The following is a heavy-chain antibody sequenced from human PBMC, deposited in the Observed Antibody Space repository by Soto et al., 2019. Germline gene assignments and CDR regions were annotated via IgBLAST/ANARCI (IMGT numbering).Heavy chain of an antibody. V-gene: IGHV1-8*01. Sequence: QVQLVQSGAEVKKPGASVKVSCKASGYTFTSYDINWVRQATGQGLEWMGWMNPNSGNTGYAQKFQGRVTMTRNTAISTAYMELSSLRSEDTAVYYCAREGGYSYGYIAGSAFDIWGQGTMVTVSS. CDR3: AREGGYSYGYIAGSAFDI. CDR1: GYTFTSYD. D-gene: IGHD5-18*01. CDR2: MNPNSGNT. J-gene: IGHJ3*02.